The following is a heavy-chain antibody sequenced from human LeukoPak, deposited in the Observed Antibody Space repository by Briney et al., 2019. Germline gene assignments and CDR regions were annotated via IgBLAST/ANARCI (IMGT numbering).Heavy chain of an antibody. CDR1: GFTFSSYG. D-gene: IGHD2-2*01. CDR3: ARDRACSSTSCFPYYYYGMDV. Sequence: GGSLRLSCAASGFTFSSYGMHWVRQAPGKGLEWVAVIWYDGSNKYYADSVKGRFTISRDNSKNTLYLQMNSLRAEDTAVYHCARDRACSSTSCFPYYYYGMDVWGQGTTVTVSS. CDR2: IWYDGSNK. J-gene: IGHJ6*02. V-gene: IGHV3-33*01.